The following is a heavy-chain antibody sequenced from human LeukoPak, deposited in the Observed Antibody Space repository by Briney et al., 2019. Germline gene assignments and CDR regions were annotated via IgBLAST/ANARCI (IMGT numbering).Heavy chain of an antibody. CDR2: IDNDGSDM. J-gene: IGHJ4*02. CDR3: ATSYYDFWSGLDY. D-gene: IGHD3-3*01. CDR1: GFTFNTYW. V-gene: IGHV3-74*01. Sequence: GGSLRLSCAASGFTFNTYWMHWVRQAPGKGLAWVARIDNDGSDMTYADSVKGRFTISRDNAKNTLYLQMNSLRVEDTALYYCATSYYDFWSGLDYWGQGTLVTVSS.